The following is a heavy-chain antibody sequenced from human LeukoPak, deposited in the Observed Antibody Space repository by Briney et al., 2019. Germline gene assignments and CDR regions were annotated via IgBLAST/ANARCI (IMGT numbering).Heavy chain of an antibody. CDR3: GKLKSSGYLIEY. CDR1: GFTVSSNY. V-gene: IGHV3-53*01. J-gene: IGHJ4*02. CDR2: IYSGGDT. D-gene: IGHD3-22*01. Sequence: GGSLRLSCAASGFTVSSNYMCWVRQAPGKGLEWVSVIYSGGDTYYADSVRGRFTVSRDNSKNTLYLQMNSLRVDDTAVYYCGKLKSSGYLIEYWGQGTLVTVSS.